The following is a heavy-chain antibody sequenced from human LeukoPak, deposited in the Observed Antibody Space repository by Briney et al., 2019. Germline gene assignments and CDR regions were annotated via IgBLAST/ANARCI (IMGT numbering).Heavy chain of an antibody. V-gene: IGHV3-21*01. J-gene: IGHJ4*02. Sequence: PGGSLRLSCAASGFTLSSYSMNWVRQAPGKGLEWVSSISSSSSYIYYADSVKGRFIVSRDNAKNSLYLQMNSLRAEDTAVYYCARDSNDYVWGSYHDSWGQGTLVTVSS. CDR1: GFTLSSYS. CDR2: ISSSSSYI. D-gene: IGHD3-16*02. CDR3: ARDSNDYVWGSYHDS.